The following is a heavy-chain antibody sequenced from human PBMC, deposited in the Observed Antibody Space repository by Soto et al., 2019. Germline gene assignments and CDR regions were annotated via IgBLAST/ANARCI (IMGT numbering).Heavy chain of an antibody. D-gene: IGHD3-10*01. CDR1: GGTFSSYA. CDR3: ARDPPFYFGWGSFFKRHGASGMDV. CDR2: IIPIFGTA. J-gene: IGHJ6*02. Sequence: SVKVSCKASGGTFSSYAISWVRQAPGQGLEWMGGIIPIFGTANYAQKFQGRVTITADESTSTAYMELSSLRSEDTAVYYCARDPPFYFGWGSFFKRHGASGMDVGGQGTTVTVSS. V-gene: IGHV1-69*13.